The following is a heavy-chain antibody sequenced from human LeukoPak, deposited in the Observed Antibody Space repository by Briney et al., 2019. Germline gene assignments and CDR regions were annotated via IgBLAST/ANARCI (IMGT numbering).Heavy chain of an antibody. CDR1: GGSISSYY. CDR3: ARPSGSGYWYYFDH. Sequence: SETLPLTCTVSGGSISSYYWSWIRQPPGKGLEWIGYIYYSGSTNYNPSLKSRVTISVDTSRNQFSLKLSSVTAADTAVYYCARPSGSGYWYYFDHWGQGTLVTVSS. D-gene: IGHD3-22*01. CDR2: IYYSGST. V-gene: IGHV4-59*08. J-gene: IGHJ4*02.